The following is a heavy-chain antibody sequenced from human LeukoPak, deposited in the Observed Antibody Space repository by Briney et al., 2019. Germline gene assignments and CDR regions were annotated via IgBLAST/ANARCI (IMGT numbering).Heavy chain of an antibody. D-gene: IGHD1-1*01. Sequence: ASVKLSCAVSGYTLTELSMHWVRQAPGKGLEWMGGFDHEGGETIYAENFKGRVTMTGDTSTDTVYMELGSLRSEDTAVYYCATGGVYTSRYSCPSGTWGQGTMVTVSS. CDR2: FDHEGGET. V-gene: IGHV1-24*01. CDR3: ATGGVYTSRYSCPSGT. J-gene: IGHJ5*02. CDR1: GYTLTELS.